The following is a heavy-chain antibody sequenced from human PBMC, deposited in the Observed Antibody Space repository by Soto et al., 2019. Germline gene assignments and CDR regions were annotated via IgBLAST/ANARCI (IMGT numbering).Heavy chain of an antibody. Sequence: QVQLVQSGAEVKKPGASVKVSCKTSGYSFTSYGISWVRQAPGQGLEWMGWISAYNGNTNYAQSLQGRVTVTTDTSTSTAYMELRSLRSDDTAVYYCTRDCRTTSCYRYGMDVWGQGTTVTVSS. CDR1: GYSFTSYG. D-gene: IGHD2-2*01. CDR2: ISAYNGNT. J-gene: IGHJ6*02. V-gene: IGHV1-18*01. CDR3: TRDCRTTSCYRYGMDV.